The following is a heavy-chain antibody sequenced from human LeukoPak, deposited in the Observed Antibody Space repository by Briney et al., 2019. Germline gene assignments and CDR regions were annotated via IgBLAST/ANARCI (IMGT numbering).Heavy chain of an antibody. CDR3: AKEAYASDGSGSRNWFDP. CDR1: GFTFDDYA. V-gene: IGHV3-9*01. D-gene: IGHD3-10*01. J-gene: IGHJ5*02. CDR2: ISWNSGSI. Sequence: GGSLRLSCAASGFTFDDYAMHWVRQAPGKGLEWVSGISWNSGSIGYADSVKGRFTISRDNAKNSLYLQMNSLRAEDTALYYCAKEAYASDGSGSRNWFDPWGQGTLVTVSS.